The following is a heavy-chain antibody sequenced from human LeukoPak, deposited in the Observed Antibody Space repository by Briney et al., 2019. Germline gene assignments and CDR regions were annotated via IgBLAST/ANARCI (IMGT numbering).Heavy chain of an antibody. CDR1: GYTFTSYG. CDR2: ISAYNGNT. V-gene: IGHV1-18*01. J-gene: IGHJ6*03. Sequence: ASVKVSCKASGYTFTSYGSSWVRQAPGQGLDWMGWISAYNGNTNYAQKLQGRVTMTTDTSTSTAYMELRSLRSDDTAVYYCARIGIKGPIIAAAESYYYYYMDVWGKGTTVTVSS. D-gene: IGHD6-13*01. CDR3: ARIGIKGPIIAAAESYYYYYMDV.